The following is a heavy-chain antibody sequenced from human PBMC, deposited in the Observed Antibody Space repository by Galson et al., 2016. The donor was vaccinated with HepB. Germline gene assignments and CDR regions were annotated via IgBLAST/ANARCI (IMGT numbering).Heavy chain of an antibody. V-gene: IGHV5-51*01. Sequence: QSGAEVKKPGESLKISCKGSGYSFTNYWIGWVRQMPGKGLEWMGMIHPDDSDTNYTPSLQGQVTMSADKSISTAYLQWSSLKASDTAMYYCARFSGSGWGSFDYWGQGTLVTVSS. D-gene: IGHD6-19*01. J-gene: IGHJ4*02. CDR1: GYSFTNYW. CDR3: ARFSGSGWGSFDY. CDR2: IHPDDSDT.